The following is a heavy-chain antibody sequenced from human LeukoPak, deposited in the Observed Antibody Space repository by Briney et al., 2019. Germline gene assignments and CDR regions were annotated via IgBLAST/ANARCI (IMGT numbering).Heavy chain of an antibody. D-gene: IGHD6-13*01. Sequence: GGSLRLSCAASGFTFSSYSMNWVRQAPGKGLEWVSSISSSSSYIYYADSVKGRFTISRDNAKNSLYLQMNSLRAEDTAVYYCARDLYSSLSGGLDYWGQGTLVTVSS. J-gene: IGHJ4*02. CDR1: GFTFSSYS. CDR2: ISSSSSYI. CDR3: ARDLYSSLSGGLDY. V-gene: IGHV3-21*01.